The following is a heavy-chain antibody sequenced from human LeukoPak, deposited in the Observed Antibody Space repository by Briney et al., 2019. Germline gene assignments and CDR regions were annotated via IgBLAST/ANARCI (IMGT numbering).Heavy chain of an antibody. CDR3: ARSGDYYDNHHGMDV. Sequence: PGGSLRLSCAASGFTFSSYDMHWVRQATGKGLEWVSAIGTAGDTYYPGSVKGRFTIFRENAKNSLYLQMNSLRAGDTAVYYCARSGDYYDNHHGMDVWGQGTTVTVSS. CDR1: GFTFSSYD. CDR2: IGTAGDT. J-gene: IGHJ6*02. D-gene: IGHD3-22*01. V-gene: IGHV3-13*01.